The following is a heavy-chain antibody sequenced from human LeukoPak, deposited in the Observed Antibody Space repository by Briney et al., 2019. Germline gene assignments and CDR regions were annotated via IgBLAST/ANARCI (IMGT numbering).Heavy chain of an antibody. D-gene: IGHD2-21*02. CDR2: INPSGGST. CDR3: ARDPTYCGGNCYSGKYYYGMDV. Sequence: ASVKVSCKASGYTFTSYYVHWVRQAPGQGLEWMGVINPSGGSTTYAQKFQGRVTMTRDTSTSIVYMELSSLRSEVTAVYYCARDPTYCGGNCYSGKYYYGMDVWGQGTTVTVSS. CDR1: GYTFTSYY. J-gene: IGHJ6*02. V-gene: IGHV1-46*01.